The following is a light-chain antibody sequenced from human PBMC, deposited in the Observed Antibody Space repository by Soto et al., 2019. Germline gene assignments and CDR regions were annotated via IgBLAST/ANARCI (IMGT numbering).Light chain of an antibody. CDR3: QQYNSFPT. Sequence: DIQMTQSPSTLSASGGDRVTITCRASQSISSWLAWYQQKPGKAPKLLIYKASSLESGVPSRFSGSGSGTEFTLTISSLQPDDFGTYYCQQYNSFPTFGQGTKVEIK. V-gene: IGKV1-5*03. CDR2: KAS. J-gene: IGKJ1*01. CDR1: QSISSW.